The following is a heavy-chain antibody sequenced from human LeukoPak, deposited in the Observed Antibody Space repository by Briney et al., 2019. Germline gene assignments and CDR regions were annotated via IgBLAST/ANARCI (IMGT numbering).Heavy chain of an antibody. D-gene: IGHD2-15*01. CDR3: ARAYEYCSGGSCYSWFDP. V-gene: IGHV1-2*02. CDR2: INPNCGGT. J-gene: IGHJ5*02. CDR1: GYTLTGYY. Sequence: AAVKVSRKASGYTLTGYYMHAVRQAPGQGRQWMGWINPNCGGTNYAQKFQGRVTMTRDTSISTAYMELSRLRSDDTAVYYCARAYEYCSGGSCYSWFDPWGQGTLVTVSS.